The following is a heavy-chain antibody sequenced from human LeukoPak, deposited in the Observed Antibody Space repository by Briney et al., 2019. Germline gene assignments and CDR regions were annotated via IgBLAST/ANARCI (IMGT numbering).Heavy chain of an antibody. J-gene: IGHJ3*02. V-gene: IGHV3-33*01. CDR3: ARDLRTHRSAAYDAFDI. CDR1: GFTFSSYG. CDR2: IWYDGSNK. Sequence: GRSLRLSCAASGFTFSSYGMHWVHQAPGKGLEWVAVIWYDGSNKYYADSVKGRFTISRDNSKNTLYLQMNSLRAEDTAVYYCARDLRTHRSAAYDAFDIWGQGTMVTVSS. D-gene: IGHD1-14*01.